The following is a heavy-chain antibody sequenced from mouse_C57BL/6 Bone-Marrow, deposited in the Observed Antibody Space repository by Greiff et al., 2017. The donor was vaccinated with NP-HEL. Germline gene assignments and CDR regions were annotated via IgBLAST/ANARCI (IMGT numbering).Heavy chain of an antibody. CDR1: GFTFSSYA. J-gene: IGHJ1*03. V-gene: IGHV5-9-1*02. CDR3: TRIITTVVAEYFDV. D-gene: IGHD1-1*01. CDR2: ISSGGDYI. Sequence: EVMLVESGEGLVKPGGSLKLSCAASGFTFSSYAMSWVRQTPEKRLEWVAYISSGGDYIYYADTVKGRFTISRDNARNTLYLQMSSLKSEDTAMYYCTRIITTVVAEYFDVWGTGTTVTVSS.